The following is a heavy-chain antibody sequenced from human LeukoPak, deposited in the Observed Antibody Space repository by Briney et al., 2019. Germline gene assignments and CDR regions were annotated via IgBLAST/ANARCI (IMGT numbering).Heavy chain of an antibody. V-gene: IGHV3-53*01. CDR1: GFTVSSNS. J-gene: IGHJ4*02. CDR3: ARRAGEYSHPYDY. Sequence: GGSLRLSCTVSGFTVSSNSMSWVRQAPGKGLEWVSFIYSGGNTHYSDSVKGRFTISRDNSKNTMYLQMNSLRADDTAVYYCARRAGEYSHPYDYWGQGTLVTVSS. D-gene: IGHD4-17*01. CDR2: IYSGGNT.